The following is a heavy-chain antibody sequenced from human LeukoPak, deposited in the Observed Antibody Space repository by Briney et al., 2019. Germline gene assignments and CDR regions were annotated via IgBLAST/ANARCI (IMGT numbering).Heavy chain of an antibody. CDR3: ASGEGGYDYVWGSYQRFDY. D-gene: IGHD3-16*02. CDR1: GGTFSSYA. Sequence: GASVKVSCKASGGTFSSYAISWVQQAPGQGLEWMGGIIPIFGTANYAQKFQGRVTITADESTSTAYMELSSLRSEDTAVYYCASGEGGYDYVWGSYQRFDYWGQGTLVTVSS. CDR2: IIPIFGTA. J-gene: IGHJ4*02. V-gene: IGHV1-69*13.